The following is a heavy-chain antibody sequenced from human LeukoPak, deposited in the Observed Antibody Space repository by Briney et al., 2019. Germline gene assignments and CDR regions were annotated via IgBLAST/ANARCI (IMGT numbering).Heavy chain of an antibody. CDR2: IRSKSNNYAT. V-gene: IGHV3-73*01. CDR3: ARGYDYVGNIDS. J-gene: IGHJ5*01. CDR1: GFDFSAAA. D-gene: IGHD3-16*01. Sequence: GGSLRLSRGASGFDFSAAAMHWVRQAPGKGLEWVGRIRSKSNNYATAVIVSVRGRFTIARDDSKNTAYLQMNNVQTEDTALYFCARGYDYVGNIDSWGQGTLVIVSS.